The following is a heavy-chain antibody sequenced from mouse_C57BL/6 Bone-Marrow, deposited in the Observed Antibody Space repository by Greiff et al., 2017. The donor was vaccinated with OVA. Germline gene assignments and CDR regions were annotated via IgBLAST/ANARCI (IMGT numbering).Heavy chain of an antibody. J-gene: IGHJ3*01. Sequence: EVQRVESGGGLVQPGGSLKLSCAASGFTFSDYYMYWVRQTPEKRLEWVAYISNGGGSTYYPDTVKGRFTISRDNAKNTLYLQMSRLKSEDTAMYYCARQGPIYYGNWFAYWGQGTLVTVSA. D-gene: IGHD2-1*01. CDR1: GFTFSDYY. CDR3: ARQGPIYYGNWFAY. CDR2: ISNGGGST. V-gene: IGHV5-12*01.